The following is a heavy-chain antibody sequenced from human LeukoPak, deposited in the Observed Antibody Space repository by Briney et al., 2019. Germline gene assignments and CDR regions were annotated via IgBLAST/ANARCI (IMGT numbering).Heavy chain of an antibody. CDR2: IYYSGST. Sequence: PSQTLSLTCTVSGGSISSYYWSWIRQPPGKGLEWIGYIYYSGSTNYNPSLKSRVTISVDTSKNQFSLKLSSLTAADTAVYYCARVGVVGATTFDYWGQGTLVTVSS. CDR3: ARVGVVGATTFDY. J-gene: IGHJ4*02. V-gene: IGHV4-59*01. D-gene: IGHD1-26*01. CDR1: GGSISSYY.